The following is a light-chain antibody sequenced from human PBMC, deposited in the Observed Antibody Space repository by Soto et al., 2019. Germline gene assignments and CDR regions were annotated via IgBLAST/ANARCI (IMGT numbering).Light chain of an antibody. CDR3: MQALQTSFT. V-gene: IGKV2-28*01. CDR2: LGS. CDR1: QSLLYSNGYNY. Sequence: DIVMTQSPLSLPVTPGEPASISCRSSQSLLYSNGYNYLDWYLQKPGQSPQLLIYLGSYRASGVPDRFSGSGSSTDFTLKISRVEAEDAGVYYCMQALQTSFTFGRGTRLEIK. J-gene: IGKJ5*01.